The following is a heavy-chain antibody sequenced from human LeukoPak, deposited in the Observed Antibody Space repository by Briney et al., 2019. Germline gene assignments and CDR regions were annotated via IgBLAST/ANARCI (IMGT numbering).Heavy chain of an antibody. D-gene: IGHD1-26*01. Sequence: ASVKVSCKASGGTFSSYAISWVRQAPGQGLEWMGGIIPIFGTANYAQKFQGRATITADESTSTAYMELSSLRSEDTAVYYCARRYSGSYYGGYSYFDYWGQGTLVTVSS. J-gene: IGHJ4*02. V-gene: IGHV1-69*13. CDR3: ARRYSGSYYGGYSYFDY. CDR1: GGTFSSYA. CDR2: IIPIFGTA.